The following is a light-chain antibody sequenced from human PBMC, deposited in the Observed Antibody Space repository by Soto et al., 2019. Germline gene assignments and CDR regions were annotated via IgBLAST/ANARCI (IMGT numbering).Light chain of an antibody. V-gene: IGKV4-1*01. CDR3: QQYYSTPWT. CDR1: QRFFYSSNIKTY. CDR2: WAS. Sequence: DIVMTRSPASLAWFLGERPTINSSSTQRFFYSSNIKTYLAWYQQKPGQPPKLLIYWASTRESGVPDRFSGSGSGTDFTLTISSLQAEDVAVYYCQQYYSTPWTFGQGTKVEIK. J-gene: IGKJ1*01.